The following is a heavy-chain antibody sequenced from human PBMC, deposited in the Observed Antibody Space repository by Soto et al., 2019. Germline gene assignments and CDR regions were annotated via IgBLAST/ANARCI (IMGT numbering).Heavy chain of an antibody. D-gene: IGHD3-10*01. V-gene: IGHV1-3*01. CDR2: INAGNGNT. CDR3: ARGLFGDLGGGMDV. J-gene: IGHJ6*02. Sequence: ASVKVSCKASGYTFTSYAMDWVRQAPGQRLEWMGWINAGNGNTKYSQKFQGRVTITRDTSASTVYMELSSLRSEDTAVYYCARGLFGDLGGGMDVWGQGTTVTVSS. CDR1: GYTFTSYA.